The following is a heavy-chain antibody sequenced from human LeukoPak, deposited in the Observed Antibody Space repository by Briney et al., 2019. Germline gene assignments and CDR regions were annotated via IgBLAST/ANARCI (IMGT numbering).Heavy chain of an antibody. CDR3: AKDLASYDNYYYYMDV. CDR2: LTGSGDST. CDR1: GFTFSSYA. D-gene: IGHD5-18*01. V-gene: IGHV3-23*01. Sequence: PGGSLRLSCAASGFTFSSYAMTWVRQAPGRGLEWVSALTGSGDSTYYADSVKGRFTISRDNSKSTLYLQMNSLRAKDTAVYYCAKDLASYDNYYYYMDVWGKGTTVTVSS. J-gene: IGHJ6*03.